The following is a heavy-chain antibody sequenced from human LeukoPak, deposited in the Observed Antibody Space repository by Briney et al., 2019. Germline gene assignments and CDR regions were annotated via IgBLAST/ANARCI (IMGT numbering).Heavy chain of an antibody. D-gene: IGHD3-10*01. CDR2: IYHAGNT. J-gene: IGHJ1*01. Sequence: KTSETLSLTCGVSGVSISSSNWWSWVRQSPGKGLEWIGEIYHAGNTNYNPSLKSRLTISVDNSKNQFSLELGSVTAADTAVYYCVSLNGSGSYFQYWGQGSLVTVSS. CDR1: GVSISSSNW. V-gene: IGHV4-4*02. CDR3: VSLNGSGSYFQY.